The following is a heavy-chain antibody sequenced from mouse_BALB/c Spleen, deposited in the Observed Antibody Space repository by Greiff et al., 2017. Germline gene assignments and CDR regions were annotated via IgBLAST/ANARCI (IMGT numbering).Heavy chain of an antibody. V-gene: IGHV3-2*02. Sequence: EVMLVESGPGLVKPSQSLSLTCTVTGYSITSDYAWNWIRQFPGNKLEWMGYISYSGSTSYNPSLKSRISITRDTSKNQFFLQLNSVTTEDTATYYCARKHYGYAYYYAMDYWGQGTSVTVSS. CDR2: ISYSGST. CDR3: ARKHYGYAYYYAMDY. J-gene: IGHJ4*01. CDR1: GYSITSDYA. D-gene: IGHD1-2*01.